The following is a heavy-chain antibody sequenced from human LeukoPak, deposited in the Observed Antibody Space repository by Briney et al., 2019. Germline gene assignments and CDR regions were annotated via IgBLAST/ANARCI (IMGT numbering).Heavy chain of an antibody. J-gene: IGHJ4*02. CDR1: GGSFSGYY. D-gene: IGHD3-22*01. V-gene: IGHV4-34*01. Sequence: SESLSLTCAVYGGSFSGYYWSWIRQPPGKGLEWIGEINHSGSTNYNPSLKSRVTISVDTSKNQFSLKLSSVTAADTAVYYCVTYYFDSSGPKKNYWGQGTLVTVSS. CDR2: INHSGST. CDR3: VTYYFDSSGPKKNY.